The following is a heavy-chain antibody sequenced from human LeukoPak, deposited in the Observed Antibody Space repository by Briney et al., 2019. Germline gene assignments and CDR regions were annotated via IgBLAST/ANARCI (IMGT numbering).Heavy chain of an antibody. CDR1: GYTFTSYD. CDR2: MNPNSGNT. Sequence: ASVKVSCKASGYTFTSYDINWVRQATGQGLEWMGWMNPNSGNTGYAQKFQGRVTMTRNTSISTAYMELSSLRSEDTAVYYCARGIGYYYGSGSCSNPFDYWGQGTLVTVSS. D-gene: IGHD3-10*01. CDR3: ARGIGYYYGSGSCSNPFDY. J-gene: IGHJ4*02. V-gene: IGHV1-8*01.